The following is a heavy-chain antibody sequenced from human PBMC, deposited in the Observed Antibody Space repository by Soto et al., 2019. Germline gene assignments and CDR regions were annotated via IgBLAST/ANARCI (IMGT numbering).Heavy chain of an antibody. V-gene: IGHV3-15*01. CDR1: GFSFSNAW. CDR2: IKSKTDGGTA. CDR3: TTLNYGVDV. J-gene: IGHJ6*02. Sequence: VGSLRLSCAASGFSFSNAWMSWVRQLPGKGLEWVGHIKSKTDGGTADYAAPVKGRFTISRDDSKNTLYLQMNSLKTEDTAMFYCTTLNYGVDVWGQGTTVTVS.